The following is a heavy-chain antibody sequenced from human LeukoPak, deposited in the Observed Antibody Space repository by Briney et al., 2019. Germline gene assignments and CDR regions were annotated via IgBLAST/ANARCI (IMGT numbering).Heavy chain of an antibody. CDR2: IYTSGST. J-gene: IGHJ4*02. CDR1: GGSISSYY. Sequence: PSETLSLTCTVSGGSISSYYWSWIRQPAGKGLEWIGRIYTSGSTNYNPSLKSRVTMSVDTSKNQFSLRLSSVTAADTAVYYCARGSIIVVVNRYYFDYWGQGTLVTVSS. V-gene: IGHV4-4*07. D-gene: IGHD3-22*01. CDR3: ARGSIIVVVNRYYFDY.